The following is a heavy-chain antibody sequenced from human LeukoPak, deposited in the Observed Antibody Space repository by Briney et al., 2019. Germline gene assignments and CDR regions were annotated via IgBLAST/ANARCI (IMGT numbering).Heavy chain of an antibody. V-gene: IGHV4-59*01. CDR2: IYYSGST. CDR3: ASAVVATGWFDP. J-gene: IGHJ5*02. Sequence: TSETLSLTCTVSGGSISSYYWSWIRQPPGKGLEWIGYIYYSGSTNYNPSLKSRVTISVDTSKNQFSLKLSSVTAADTAVYYCASAVVATGWFDPWGQGTLVTVSS. CDR1: GGSISSYY. D-gene: IGHD2-21*02.